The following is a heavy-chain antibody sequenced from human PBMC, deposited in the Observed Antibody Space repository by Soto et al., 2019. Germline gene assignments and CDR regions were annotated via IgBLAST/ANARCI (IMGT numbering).Heavy chain of an antibody. Sequence: EVQLVESGGGLVQPGESLRLSCAASGFTVSNYHMTWVRQAPGKGLEWVSAVYADGATSHADSVKDRFTVSRDNSRNTVNLQMRGLGAGDPAVKYCGGSGGGLDYWGQGTLVTVSS. CDR1: GFTVSNYH. V-gene: IGHV3-66*01. CDR3: GGSGGGLDY. CDR2: VYADGAT. D-gene: IGHD3-10*01. J-gene: IGHJ4*02.